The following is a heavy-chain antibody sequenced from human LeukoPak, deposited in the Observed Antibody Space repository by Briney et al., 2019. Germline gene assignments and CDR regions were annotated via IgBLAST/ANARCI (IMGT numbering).Heavy chain of an antibody. J-gene: IGHJ4*02. D-gene: IGHD3-9*01. CDR3: ARSPHILTGENFDF. CDR2: INDNSGGT. CDR1: GYTFTDDY. V-gene: IGHV1-2*02. Sequence: ASLKVSCKASGYTFTDDYIHWVRQAPGQGLEWMGWINDNSGGTNYAQKFYARVTMTRDTSISTAYMELSRLRSDDTAVFYCARSPHILTGENFDFWGQGTLVTVSS.